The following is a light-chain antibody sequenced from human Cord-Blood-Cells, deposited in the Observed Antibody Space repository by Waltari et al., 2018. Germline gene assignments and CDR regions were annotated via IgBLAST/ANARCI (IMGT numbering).Light chain of an antibody. CDR2: GAS. CDR1: QSVSSSY. J-gene: IGKJ4*01. Sequence: EIVLTQSPGTLSLSPGERAPLSCRASQSVSSSYLAWYQQKPGQAPRLLIYGASSRATGIPDRLSGSGSGTDFTLTISRLEPEDFAVYYCQQYGSSPPLTFGGGTKVEIK. V-gene: IGKV3-20*01. CDR3: QQYGSSPPLT.